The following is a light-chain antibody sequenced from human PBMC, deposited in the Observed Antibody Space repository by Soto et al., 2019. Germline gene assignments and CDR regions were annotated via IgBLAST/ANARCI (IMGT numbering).Light chain of an antibody. CDR3: QQYNSYSPWK. CDR1: QSISSW. V-gene: IGKV1-5*01. CDR2: DAS. J-gene: IGKJ1*01. Sequence: DIQMTQSPSTLSASVGDRVTITFRASQSISSWLAWYQQKPGKAPKLLIYDASSLESGVPSRFSGSGPGTEFTLTIRSLQPDDFATYYCQQYNSYSPWKCGQGTTGDIK.